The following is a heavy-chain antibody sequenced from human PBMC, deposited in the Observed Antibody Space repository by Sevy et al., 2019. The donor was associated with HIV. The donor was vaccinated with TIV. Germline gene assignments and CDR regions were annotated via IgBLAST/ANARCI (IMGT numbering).Heavy chain of an antibody. Sequence: GGSLRLSCAASGFTFSSYGMHWVRQAPGKGLEWVAFIRYDGSNKYYADSVKGRFNISRDNSKNTLYLQMNSLRAEDTAVYYCAKEDRGGYSSSSGPDYWGQGTLVTVSS. V-gene: IGHV3-30*02. CDR3: AKEDRGGYSSSSGPDY. D-gene: IGHD6-6*01. CDR2: IRYDGSNK. J-gene: IGHJ4*02. CDR1: GFTFSSYG.